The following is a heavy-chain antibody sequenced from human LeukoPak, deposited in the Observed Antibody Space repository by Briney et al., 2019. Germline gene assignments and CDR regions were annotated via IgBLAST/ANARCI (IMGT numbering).Heavy chain of an antibody. CDR3: SNKRDY. J-gene: IGHJ4*02. CDR1: HFTFTNRW. V-gene: IGHV3-7*01. Sequence: GGSLRLSCAASHFTFTNRWMNWVRQAPGKGLEWVANTNEAGSGQNYVGSVKGRFTVSRDNAKNSLYLQMNSLRVEDTAIYYCSNKRDYWGQGTLVTVSS. CDR2: TNEAGSGQ.